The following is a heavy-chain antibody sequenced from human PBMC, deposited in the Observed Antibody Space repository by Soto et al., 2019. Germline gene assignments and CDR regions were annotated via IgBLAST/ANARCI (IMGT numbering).Heavy chain of an antibody. J-gene: IGHJ4*02. CDR1: RFTFSNYA. Sequence: EVQLLESGGDLAQPGGSLRLSCAASRFTFSNYAMSWVREAPGKGLEWVSAISGSGDGTYSAYSVRGRFTISRDNSKNTLFLHMSSLRAEDTALYFCVKDRGSSWSHGTLDFCGQGALVTVSS. CDR2: ISGSGDGT. V-gene: IGHV3-23*01. D-gene: IGHD6-13*01. CDR3: VKDRGSSWSHGTLDF.